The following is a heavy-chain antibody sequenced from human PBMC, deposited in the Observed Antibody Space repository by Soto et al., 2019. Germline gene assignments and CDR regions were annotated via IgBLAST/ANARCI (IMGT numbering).Heavy chain of an antibody. CDR2: INSDGRNT. V-gene: IGHV3-74*03. CDR3: AKAPVTPTVTSAAFDI. J-gene: IGHJ3*02. Sequence: EVQLVESGGGLVQPGGSLRLSCAASGFIFSSDWMHWVRQAPGKGPVWVARINSDGRNTKYADSVKGRFTISRDNAKNTLYLQMNSLRVEDTAVYYCAKAPVTPTVTSAAFDIWGQGTMVTVSS. CDR1: GFIFSSDW. D-gene: IGHD4-17*01.